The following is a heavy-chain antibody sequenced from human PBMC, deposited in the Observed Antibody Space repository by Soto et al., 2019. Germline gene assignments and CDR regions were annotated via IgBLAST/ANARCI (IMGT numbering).Heavy chain of an antibody. J-gene: IGHJ3*01. D-gene: IGHD2-15*01. CDR3: ARGKRYCTDGGCSIMRDAFDV. CDR1: RFSVTNNKY. CDR2: ICHSGAT. Sequence: QAQLQESGPGLVRPSGTLSLTCTVSRFSVTNNKYWNWVRQSPGKALEWVGEICHSGATYYNPSLIGRASISMNPSKNKISLNLTSVTAGDTAVYYCARGKRYCTDGGCSIMRDAFDVWGQGTLVTVSS. V-gene: IGHV4-4*02.